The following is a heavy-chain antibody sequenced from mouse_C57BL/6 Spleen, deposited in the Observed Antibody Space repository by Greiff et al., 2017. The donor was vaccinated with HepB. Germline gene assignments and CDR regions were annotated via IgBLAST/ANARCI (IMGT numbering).Heavy chain of an antibody. V-gene: IGHV1-64*01. CDR3: ASPKSNYGDY. CDR1: GYTFTSYW. J-gene: IGHJ2*01. D-gene: IGHD2-5*01. Sequence: QVQLQQPGAELVKPGASVKLSCKASGYTFTSYWMHWVKQRPGQGLEWIGMIHPNSGSTNYNEKFKSKATLTVEKSSSTAYMQLSSLTSEDSAVYYCASPKSNYGDYWGQGTTLTVSS. CDR2: IHPNSGST.